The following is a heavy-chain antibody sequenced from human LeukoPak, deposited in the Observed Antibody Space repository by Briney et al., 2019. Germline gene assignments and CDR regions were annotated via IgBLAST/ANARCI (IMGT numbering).Heavy chain of an antibody. CDR3: ARDDYGARMGYFAY. J-gene: IGHJ4*02. V-gene: IGHV3-30-3*01. CDR1: GFTFSSYA. Sequence: PGRSLRLSCAASGFTFSSYAMHWVRQAPAKGLEWGAVISYDGSKKYDADTVKGRFTISRDNSKNTLNLQMNSLRAEDTAVYYCARDDYGARMGYFAYWGQGTLVTVFS. CDR2: ISYDGSKK. D-gene: IGHD4-17*01.